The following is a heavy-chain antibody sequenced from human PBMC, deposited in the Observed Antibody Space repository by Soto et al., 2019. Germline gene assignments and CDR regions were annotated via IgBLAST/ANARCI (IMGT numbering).Heavy chain of an antibody. CDR3: ARDSQYSTDWQRFHS. J-gene: IGHJ4*02. CDR1: GYTFTNYA. V-gene: IGHV1-18*01. Sequence: QVQLVQSGVDVKKPGASVKVSCKASGYTFTNYAISWVRQAPGRGLEWMGWVNTYNGNPNYAQIFQGRVTMTTDTCTGTAYMELRSLKSDDSAVYYCARDSQYSTDWQRFHSWGQGPLVTVSS. D-gene: IGHD6-6*01. CDR2: VNTYNGNP.